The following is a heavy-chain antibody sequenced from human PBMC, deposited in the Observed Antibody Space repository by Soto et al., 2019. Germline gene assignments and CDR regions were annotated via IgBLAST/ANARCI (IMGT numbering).Heavy chain of an antibody. V-gene: IGHV1-2*02. J-gene: IGHJ5*02. Sequence: ASVKVSCKASGYTFTDYYMNWVRQAPGQGLEWMGWINPNNGVTNYAQKFQGRVTMTRDTSISAVYMDLSRLRSDDTAVYYCARGALTVANWFDPWGQGTQVTVSS. CDR1: GYTFTDYY. D-gene: IGHD6-19*01. CDR2: INPNNGVT. CDR3: ARGALTVANWFDP.